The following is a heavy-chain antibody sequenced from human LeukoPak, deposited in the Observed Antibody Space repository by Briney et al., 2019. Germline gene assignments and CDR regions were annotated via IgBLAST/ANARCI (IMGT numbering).Heavy chain of an antibody. CDR2: INGDGSGT. J-gene: IGHJ4*02. CDR1: GFTFSGYW. V-gene: IGHV3-74*01. D-gene: IGHD6-13*01. Sequence: GGSLRLSCAASGFTFSGYWMQWVRQASGKGLVWVSRINGDGSGTSYADSVKGRFTISRDNAENTLYLQMNSLRADDTAVYYCARVGGSWFSDYWGQGTLVTVSS. CDR3: ARVGGSWFSDY.